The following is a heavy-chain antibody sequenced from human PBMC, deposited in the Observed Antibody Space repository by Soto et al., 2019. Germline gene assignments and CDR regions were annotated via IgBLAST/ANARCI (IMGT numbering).Heavy chain of an antibody. J-gene: IGHJ5*02. V-gene: IGHV1-18*01. CDR2: ISAYNGNT. D-gene: IGHD3-9*01. Sequence: QVQLVQSGAEVKKPGASVKVSCKASGYTFTSYGISWVRQAPGQGLEWMGWISAYNGNTNYAQKLQGRVTMTTDTSTSTAYMELRSLSSDDTAVYYCARVIGLRYFDWFGSWFDPWGQGTLVTVSS. CDR3: ARVIGLRYFDWFGSWFDP. CDR1: GYTFTSYG.